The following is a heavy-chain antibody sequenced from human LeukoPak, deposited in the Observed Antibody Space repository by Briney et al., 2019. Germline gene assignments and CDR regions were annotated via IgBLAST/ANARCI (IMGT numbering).Heavy chain of an antibody. Sequence: ASVKVSCKASGYTFTSYGIIWVRQAPGQGLEWMGWISAYNGNTNYAQKLQGRVTMTTDTSTSTAYMELRSLRSDDTAVYYCARGQNYDSSGYYTVFDYWGQGTLVTVSS. CDR2: ISAYNGNT. CDR1: GYTFTSYG. J-gene: IGHJ4*02. V-gene: IGHV1-18*01. CDR3: ARGQNYDSSGYYTVFDY. D-gene: IGHD3-22*01.